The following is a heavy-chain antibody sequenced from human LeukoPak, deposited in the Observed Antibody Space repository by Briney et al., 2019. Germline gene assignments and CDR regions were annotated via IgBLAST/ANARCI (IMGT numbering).Heavy chain of an antibody. J-gene: IGHJ4*02. CDR2: ISYDGSNK. V-gene: IGHV3-30-3*01. Sequence: HPGGSLRLSCAASGFTFSSYAMHWVRQAPGKGLEWVAVISYDGSNKYYADSVKGRFTISRDNSKNTLYLQMNSLRAEDTAVYYCVSYDFWSGYYMFDYWGQGTLVTVSS. CDR1: GFTFSSYA. D-gene: IGHD3-3*01. CDR3: VSYDFWSGYYMFDY.